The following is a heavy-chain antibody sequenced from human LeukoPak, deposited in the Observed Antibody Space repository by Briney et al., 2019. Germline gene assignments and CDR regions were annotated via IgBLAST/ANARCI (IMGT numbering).Heavy chain of an antibody. CDR1: GFTVSNSY. V-gene: IGHV3-53*01. J-gene: IGHJ4*02. Sequence: GGSLRLSCAASGFTVSNSYMSRVRQAPGKGLGWVSVIYSGGSTYYAASVEGRFTTSRDNSRNTLYLHMNSLRAEDTAVYYCARVSPFDYWGQGTLVTVSS. CDR2: IYSGGST. CDR3: ARVSPFDY.